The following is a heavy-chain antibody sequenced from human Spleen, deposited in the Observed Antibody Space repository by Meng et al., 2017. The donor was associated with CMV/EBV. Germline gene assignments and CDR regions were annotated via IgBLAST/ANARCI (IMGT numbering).Heavy chain of an antibody. D-gene: IGHD3-10*01. CDR1: GFTFSTFA. V-gene: IGHV3-23*01. CDR3: ARDFATMVRGVINHFDY. J-gene: IGHJ4*02. Sequence: GESLKISCAASGFTFSTFAMSWVRQGPGKGLEWVSSISGSGGSTYYADSVKGRFIISRDNAKNSLYLQMNSLRAEDTAVYYCARDFATMVRGVINHFDYWGQGMLVTVS. CDR2: ISGSGGST.